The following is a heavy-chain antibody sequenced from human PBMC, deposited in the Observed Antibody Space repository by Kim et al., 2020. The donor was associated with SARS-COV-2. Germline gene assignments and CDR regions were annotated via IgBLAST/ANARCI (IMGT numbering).Heavy chain of an antibody. J-gene: IGHJ3*02. Sequence: DNSKNTLYLQMNSLRAEDTAVYYCARVKAVGHRAFDIWGQGTMVTVSS. D-gene: IGHD6-19*01. V-gene: IGHV3-30*07. CDR3: ARVKAVGHRAFDI.